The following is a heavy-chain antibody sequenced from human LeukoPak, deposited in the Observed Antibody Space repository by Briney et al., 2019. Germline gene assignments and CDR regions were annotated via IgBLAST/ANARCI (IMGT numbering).Heavy chain of an antibody. J-gene: IGHJ4*02. CDR3: AREGDGYIYFDY. Sequence: SETLSLTCTVSGGSVSSYYWNWIRQPAGKGLEWIGRISSSGSTNYNPSLKSRVTMSVDTFKNQFSLKVTSVTAADTAVYYCAREGDGYIYFDYWGQGTLITVSS. V-gene: IGHV4-4*07. CDR2: ISSSGST. CDR1: GGSVSSYY. D-gene: IGHD5-24*01.